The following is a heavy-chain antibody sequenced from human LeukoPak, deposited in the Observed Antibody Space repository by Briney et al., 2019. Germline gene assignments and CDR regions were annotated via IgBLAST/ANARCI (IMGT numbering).Heavy chain of an antibody. J-gene: IGHJ5*02. D-gene: IGHD6-6*01. CDR2: LNPNSGGT. CDR3: ARQYSRQENWFDP. V-gene: IGHV1-2*02. Sequence: ASVKVSCKASGYTFTGYYMRWVRQGPGQGLEWMGWLNPNSGGTNYAQTFQGRVTMTRDTSISTAYMELSRRRSDDTAVYYCARQYSRQENWFDPWGQGTLVTVSS. CDR1: GYTFTGYY.